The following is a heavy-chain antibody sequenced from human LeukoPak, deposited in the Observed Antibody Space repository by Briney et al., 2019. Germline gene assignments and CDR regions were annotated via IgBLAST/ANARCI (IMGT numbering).Heavy chain of an antibody. J-gene: IGHJ3*02. V-gene: IGHV3-9*01. CDR2: ISWNSGSI. CDR1: GFTFDDYA. D-gene: IGHD2-2*01. Sequence: GRSLRLSCAASGFTFDDYAMHWVRQAPGKGLEWVSGISWNSGSIGYADSVKGRFTISRDNAKNSLYLQMNSLRAEDTAVYYCVFVVVPAAMNDAFDIWGQGTMVTVSS. CDR3: VFVVVPAAMNDAFDI.